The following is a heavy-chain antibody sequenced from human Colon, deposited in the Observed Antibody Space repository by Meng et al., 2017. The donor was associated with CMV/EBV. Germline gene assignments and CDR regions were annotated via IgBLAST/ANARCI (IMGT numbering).Heavy chain of an antibody. D-gene: IGHD3-10*01. CDR2: INHNGIT. Sequence: SETLSLTCAVSGVPLSGYHWSWIRQAPGKDLEWIGDINHNGITKYNPSLKSRLTISVDMSENQFSLRLSSVTAADTAVYYCARDLGTVAYASGSSFDHWGQGAPVTVSS. CDR3: ARDLGTVAYASGSSFDH. J-gene: IGHJ4*02. V-gene: IGHV4-34*01. CDR1: GVPLSGYH.